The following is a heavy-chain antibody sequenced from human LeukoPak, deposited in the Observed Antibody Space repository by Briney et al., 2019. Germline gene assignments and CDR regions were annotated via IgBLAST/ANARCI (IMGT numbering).Heavy chain of an antibody. Sequence: SETLSLTCTVSGGSISSGSYDWSWIRQPAGKGLEWIGRIYSSGSTNYNPSLKSRVTITVDTSKNQFSLKLSSVTAADTAVYHCARGRDVYGGQFDYWGQGTLVTVSS. CDR1: GGSISSGSYD. D-gene: IGHD3-16*01. CDR3: ARGRDVYGGQFDY. CDR2: IYSSGST. J-gene: IGHJ4*02. V-gene: IGHV4-61*02.